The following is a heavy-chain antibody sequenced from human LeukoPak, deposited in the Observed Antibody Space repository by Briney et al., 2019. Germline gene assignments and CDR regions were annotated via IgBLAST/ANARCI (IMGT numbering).Heavy chain of an antibody. CDR2: INSDGSSA. CDR1: GFTFSSYW. D-gene: IGHD4-17*01. V-gene: IGHV3-74*01. J-gene: IGHJ4*02. Sequence: PGGSLRLSCAASGFTFSSYWMHWVRQAPGKGLVWVSRINSDGSSASYADSVKGRFTISRDNAKNTLYLQMNSLRAEDTAVYYCAREHGDSPRFDYWGQGTLVTVSS. CDR3: AREHGDSPRFDY.